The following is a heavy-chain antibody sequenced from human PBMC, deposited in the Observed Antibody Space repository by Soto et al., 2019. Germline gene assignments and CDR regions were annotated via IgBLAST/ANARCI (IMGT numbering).Heavy chain of an antibody. V-gene: IGHV4-4*07. J-gene: IGHJ5*02. CDR1: GGSTSDSY. CDR3: VKNVAAVGPDWFGP. D-gene: IGHD6-13*01. Sequence: QVQLQESGPGLVKPSETLSLICTVSGGSTSDSYWSWIRQTAAKRLEWIGRIHSSGGNYYNPSLKSRVDMSVDRSHNQISLELRSVTVADTATYYCVKNVAAVGPDWFGPWGQGTLVTVS. CDR2: IHSSGGN.